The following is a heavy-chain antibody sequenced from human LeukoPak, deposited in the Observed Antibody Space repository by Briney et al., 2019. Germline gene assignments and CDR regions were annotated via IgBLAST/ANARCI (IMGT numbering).Heavy chain of an antibody. CDR2: IYYSGST. CDR1: GGSISSSNYS. J-gene: IGHJ4*02. Sequence: SETLSLTCTVSGGSISSSNYSWGWIRQPPGQGLEWIGSIYYSGSTYYNPSLKSRVTISVDTSNNQFSLKLSSVTAADTAVYYCARLYFGGNSKWGQGTLVTVSS. D-gene: IGHD4-23*01. CDR3: ARLYFGGNSK. V-gene: IGHV4-39*01.